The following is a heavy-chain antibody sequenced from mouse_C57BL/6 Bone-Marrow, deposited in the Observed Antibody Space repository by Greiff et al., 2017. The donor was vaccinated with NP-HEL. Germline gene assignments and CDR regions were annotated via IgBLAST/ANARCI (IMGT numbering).Heavy chain of an antibody. CDR2: IHPSDSDT. CDR1: GYTFTSYW. CDR3: VHRGTTRAMDY. Sequence: QVHVKQPGAELVKPGASVKVSCKASGYTFTSYWMHWVKQRPGQGLEWIGRIHPSDSDTNYNQKFKGKATLTVDKSSSTAYMQLSSLTSEDSAVYYCVHRGTTRAMDYWGQGTSVTVSS. D-gene: IGHD1-1*01. J-gene: IGHJ4*01. V-gene: IGHV1-74*01.